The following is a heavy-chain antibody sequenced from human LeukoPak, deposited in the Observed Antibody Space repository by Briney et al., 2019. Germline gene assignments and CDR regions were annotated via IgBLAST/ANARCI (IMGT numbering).Heavy chain of an antibody. CDR2: ISYDGSNK. CDR3: AKDVDPFGSGSYVEGFDY. D-gene: IGHD3-10*01. V-gene: IGHV3-30*18. J-gene: IGHJ4*02. CDR1: GFIFSSYG. Sequence: PGRSLRLSCAASGFIFSSYGMHWVRQAPGKGLEWVAVISYDGSNKYYADSVKGRFTISRDNSKNTLYLQMNSLRAEDTAVYYCAKDVDPFGSGSYVEGFDYWGQGTLVTVSS.